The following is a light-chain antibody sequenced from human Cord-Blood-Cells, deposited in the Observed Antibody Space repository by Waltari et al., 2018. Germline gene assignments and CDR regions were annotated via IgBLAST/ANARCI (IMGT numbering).Light chain of an antibody. CDR1: SSDVGGYNY. CDR2: DVS. V-gene: IGLV2-11*01. J-gene: IGLJ2*01. Sequence: QSALTQPRSVSGSPGQSVTISRTGTSSDVGGYNYVTWYQQHPGKAPNLIIYDVSKRPSGVPDRFSGSKSGNTASLTISGLQAEDEADYYCCSYAGSYTVVFGGGTKLTVL. CDR3: CSYAGSYTVV.